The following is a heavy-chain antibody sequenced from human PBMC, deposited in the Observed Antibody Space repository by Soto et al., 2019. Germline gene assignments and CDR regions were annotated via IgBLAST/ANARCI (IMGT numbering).Heavy chain of an antibody. J-gene: IGHJ4*02. V-gene: IGHV3-23*01. Sequence: GGSLRLSGAASGFTFSSYSIGWVRQGPWKGLEWVAVVSIGGSTHYADSVRGRFTISRDNSKNTLSLQMNSLTAEGTAVYFCAKRRGAGGHFDYCGQGDMVTVAS. CDR3: AKRRGAGGHFDY. CDR2: VSIGGST. CDR1: GFTFSSYS. D-gene: IGHD2-15*01.